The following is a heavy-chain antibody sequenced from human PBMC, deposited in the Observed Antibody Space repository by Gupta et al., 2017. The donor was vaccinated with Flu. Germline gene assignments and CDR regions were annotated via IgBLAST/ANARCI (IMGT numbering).Heavy chain of an antibody. D-gene: IGHD2-8*01. CDR1: F. V-gene: IGHV4-34*01. CDR3: ERGRDGHTYWYFEF. J-gene: IGHJ2*01. CDR2: IDLDRRT. Sequence: FWTVSRQAPGEGLEWIGEIDLDRRTYFSPSHKSRVALSMDASKKRFFQRVSSVAAEDTADYYCERGRDGHTYWYFEFWGRGTLLTGS.